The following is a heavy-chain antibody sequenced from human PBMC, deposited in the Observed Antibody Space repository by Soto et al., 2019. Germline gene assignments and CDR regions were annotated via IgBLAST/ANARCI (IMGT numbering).Heavy chain of an antibody. V-gene: IGHV3-23*01. D-gene: IGHD2-2*01. CDR1: GCTFSSHA. CDR2: ISAAGGRK. CDR3: ARVRLPNVVAEAAAGMDV. J-gene: IGHJ6*02. Sequence: GGLRRSAKAPGCTFSSHAISGVRRAPGKGLEWVPAISAAGGRKYYANSVRGRFSISRDSSKNIVFLEMSRLRAEDTARYFSARVRLPNVVAEAAAGMDVWGQGTTVTVYS.